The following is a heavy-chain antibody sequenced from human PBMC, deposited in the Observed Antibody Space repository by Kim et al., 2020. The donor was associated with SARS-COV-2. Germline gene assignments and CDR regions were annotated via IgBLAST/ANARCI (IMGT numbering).Heavy chain of an antibody. V-gene: IGHV3-9*01. D-gene: IGHD5-18*01. CDR3: AIDGFRGYNYGHITD. CDR1: GFTFDDYA. J-gene: IGHJ4*02. Sequence: GGSLRLSCAASGFTFDDYAMHWVRQAPGKGLEWVSGISWNSGSIGYADSVKGRFAISRDNAKNSLYLQMNSLRAEDTAFYYCAIDGFRGYNYGHITDWGQGTPVTVSS. CDR2: ISWNSGSI.